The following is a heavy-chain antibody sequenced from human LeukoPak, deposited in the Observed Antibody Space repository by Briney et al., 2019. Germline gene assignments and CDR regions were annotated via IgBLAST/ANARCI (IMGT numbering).Heavy chain of an antibody. CDR1: GYTFTSYY. V-gene: IGHV1-46*01. CDR3: ARDWASIAAPRGWFDP. CDR2: INPSGGST. Sequence: ASVKVSCKASGYTFTSYYMHWVRQAPGQGLEWMGIINPSGGSTSYAQKFQGRVTMTRDTSTSTVYMELSSLRSEDTAVYYCARDWASIAAPRGWFDPWGQGTLVTVSS. D-gene: IGHD6-13*01. J-gene: IGHJ5*02.